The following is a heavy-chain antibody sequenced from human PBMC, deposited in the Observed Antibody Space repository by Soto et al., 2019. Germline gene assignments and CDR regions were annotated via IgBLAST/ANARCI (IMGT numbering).Heavy chain of an antibody. V-gene: IGHV4-30-4*02. Sequence: SETLSLTCSVSGASIYNGGYFWSWIRQSPGKGLEWIGHIHNSGSPYNNPSLKSRVTISADTSMNQFSLKLSSVTAADTAVYYCARDRRGTYSSSSKGGYYFDYWGQGTLVTVSS. D-gene: IGHD6-6*01. J-gene: IGHJ4*02. CDR1: GASIYNGGYF. CDR2: IHNSGSP. CDR3: ARDRRGTYSSSSKGGYYFDY.